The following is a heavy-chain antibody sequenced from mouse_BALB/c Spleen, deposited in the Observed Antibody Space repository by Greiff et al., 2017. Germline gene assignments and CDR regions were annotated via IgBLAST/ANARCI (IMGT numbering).Heavy chain of an antibody. Sequence: VQLQQSGAELVKPGASVKLSCTASGFNIKDTYMHWVKQRPEQGLEWIERIDPANGNTKYDPKFQGKATITADTSSNTAYLQLSSLTSEDTAVYYCARSKYGNYWFAYWGQGTLVTVSA. CDR1: GFNIKDTY. CDR2: IDPANGNT. CDR3: ARSKYGNYWFAY. J-gene: IGHJ3*01. V-gene: IGHV14-3*02. D-gene: IGHD2-10*02.